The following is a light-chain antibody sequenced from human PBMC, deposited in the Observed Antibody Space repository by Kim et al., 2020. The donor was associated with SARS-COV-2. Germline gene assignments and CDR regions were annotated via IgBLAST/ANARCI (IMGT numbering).Light chain of an antibody. CDR3: SSFTSSTTLV. CDR2: DVT. Sequence: GQSLTISCTGTSSDVGGYNYVSWYQHHPGKVPKLMIYDVTKRPSGVSNRFSGSKSGNTASLTISGLQPEDEADYYCSSFTSSTTLVFGGGTQLTVL. V-gene: IGLV2-14*03. CDR1: SSDVGGYNY. J-gene: IGLJ2*01.